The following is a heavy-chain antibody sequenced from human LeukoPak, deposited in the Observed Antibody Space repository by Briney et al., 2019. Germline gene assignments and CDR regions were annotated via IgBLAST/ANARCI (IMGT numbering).Heavy chain of an antibody. V-gene: IGHV3-48*02. CDR1: GFTFSSYV. J-gene: IGHJ4*02. Sequence: PGGSLRPSCAASGFTFSSYVMSWVRQAPGKGLEWVSYINHNGKTIYYADSVKGRFTISRDNAKNSLYLQMNSLRDEDTAVYYCARDNDWAFDYWGQGTLVTVSS. D-gene: IGHD3-9*01. CDR2: INHNGKTI. CDR3: ARDNDWAFDY.